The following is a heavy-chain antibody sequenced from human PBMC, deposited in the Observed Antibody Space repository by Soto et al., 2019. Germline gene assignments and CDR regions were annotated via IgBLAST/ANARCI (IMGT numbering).Heavy chain of an antibody. CDR3: AGGGVRGVITRTRDYYGMDV. Sequence: GEALKISCKGSGYSFTSYWIGWVRQMPGKGLEWMGIIYPGDSDTRYSPSFQGQVTISADKSISTAYLQWSSLKASDTAMYYCAGGGVRGVITRTRDYYGMDVWGQGTTVTVS. D-gene: IGHD3-10*01. J-gene: IGHJ6*02. CDR2: IYPGDSDT. V-gene: IGHV5-51*01. CDR1: GYSFTSYW.